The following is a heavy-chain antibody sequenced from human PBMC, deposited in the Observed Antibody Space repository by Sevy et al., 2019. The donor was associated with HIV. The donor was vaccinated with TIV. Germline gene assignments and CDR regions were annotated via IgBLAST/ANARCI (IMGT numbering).Heavy chain of an antibody. CDR1: GFTFSSYA. CDR3: ARDRSSSSWTGMDV. V-gene: IGHV3-30*04. CDR2: ISYDGSNK. J-gene: IGHJ6*02. D-gene: IGHD6-13*01. Sequence: GGSLRLSCAASGFTFSSYAMHWVRQAPGKGLEWVAVISYDGSNKYYAHSVKGRFTISRDNSKNTLDLQMNSLRAEDTAVYYCARDRSSSSWTGMDVWGQGTTVTVSS.